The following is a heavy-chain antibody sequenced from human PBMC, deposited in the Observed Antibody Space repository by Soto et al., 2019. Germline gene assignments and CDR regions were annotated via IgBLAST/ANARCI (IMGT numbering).Heavy chain of an antibody. V-gene: IGHV3-21*01. CDR2: ISIISSYI. D-gene: IGHD2-15*01. CDR1: GFTFSSYS. CDR3: ARDLLLGYFFDY. Sequence: GGSLRLSCAASGFTFSSYSMNWVRHAPGKGLEWVSSISIISSYIYYADSVKGRFTISRDNAKNSLYLQMNSLRAEDTAVYYCARDLLLGYFFDYWGQGTLVTVSS. J-gene: IGHJ4*02.